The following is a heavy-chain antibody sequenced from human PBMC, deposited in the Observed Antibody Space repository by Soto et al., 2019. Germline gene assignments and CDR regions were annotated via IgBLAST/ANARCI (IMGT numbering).Heavy chain of an antibody. CDR1: GGSISSGGYS. CDR3: ARGPPFLP. Sequence: SETLSLTCTVSGGSISSGGYSWSWIRQPPGKGLEWIGYIYHSGSIYYNPSLKSRVTISVDRSKNQFSLKLSSVTAADTAVYYCARGPPFLPWGQGTQVTVSS. V-gene: IGHV4-30-2*01. D-gene: IGHD3-3*02. CDR2: IYHSGSI. J-gene: IGHJ5*02.